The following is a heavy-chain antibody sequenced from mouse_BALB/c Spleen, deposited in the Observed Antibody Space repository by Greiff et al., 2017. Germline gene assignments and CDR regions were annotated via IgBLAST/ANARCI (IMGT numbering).Heavy chain of an antibody. J-gene: IGHJ3*01. Sequence: VQLQQSGPGLVQPSQSLSITCTVSGFSLTSYGVHWVRQSPGKGLEWLGVIWSGGSTDYNAAFISRLSISKDNSKSQVFFKMNSLQANDTAIYYCASPYGNYPAWFAYWGQGTLVTVSA. CDR2: IWSGGST. CDR3: ASPYGNYPAWFAY. D-gene: IGHD2-10*02. CDR1: GFSLTSYG. V-gene: IGHV2-2*02.